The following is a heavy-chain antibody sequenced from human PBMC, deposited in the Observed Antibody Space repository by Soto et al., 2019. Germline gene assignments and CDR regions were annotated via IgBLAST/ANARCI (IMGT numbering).Heavy chain of an antibody. CDR3: ARDLVAGYYYYDGMDV. Sequence: GGSLRLSCAASGFTFSSYSMNWVRQAPGKGLEWVSSISSSSSYIYYADSVKGRFTISRDNAKNSLYLQMNSLRAEDTAVYYGARDLVAGYYYYDGMDVWGQGTTVTVSS. J-gene: IGHJ6*02. V-gene: IGHV3-21*01. D-gene: IGHD6-19*01. CDR2: ISSSSSYI. CDR1: GFTFSSYS.